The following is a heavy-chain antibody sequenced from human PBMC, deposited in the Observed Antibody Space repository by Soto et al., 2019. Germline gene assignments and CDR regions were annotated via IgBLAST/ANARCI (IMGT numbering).Heavy chain of an antibody. V-gene: IGHV2-5*02. D-gene: IGHD6-19*01. CDR1: GFSLSSTRMA. CDR3: AHIVVAGLGYYFDY. CDR2: IYWDDDK. J-gene: IGHJ4*02. Sequence: QITLKESGPTLVKPTQTLTLTCTFSGFSLSSTRMAVGWIRQPPGKALEWLALIYWDDDKRYSPFLKSMLTIXTXTXXTPVVLTMSNMDPVDTARYYCAHIVVAGLGYYFDYWGQGTLVTVSS.